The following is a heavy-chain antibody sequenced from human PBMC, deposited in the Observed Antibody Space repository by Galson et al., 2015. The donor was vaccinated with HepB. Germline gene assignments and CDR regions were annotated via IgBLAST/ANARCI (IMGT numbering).Heavy chain of an antibody. CDR3: AREKPPETGYCSSTSCYGAKYYYYYGMDV. CDR1: GYTFTGYY. CDR2: INPNSGGT. J-gene: IGHJ6*02. Sequence: SVKVSCKASGYTFTGYYMHWVRQAPGQGLEWMGWINPNSGGTNYAQKFQGWVTMTRDTSISTAYMELSRLRSDDTAVYYCAREKPPETGYCSSTSCYGAKYYYYYGMDVWGQGTTVTVSS. D-gene: IGHD2-2*01. V-gene: IGHV1-2*04.